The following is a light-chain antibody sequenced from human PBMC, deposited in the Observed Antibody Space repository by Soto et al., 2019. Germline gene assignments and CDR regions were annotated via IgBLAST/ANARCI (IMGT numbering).Light chain of an antibody. CDR2: AAS. Sequence: DIQLTQSPSSLSASVGDRVTITCRASQSISSYLNWYQQKPGKAPTLLIHAASTLQSGVPSRFSGSGSGTDFTLTISSLQPEDFATYYCQQSYSTLYTFGQGTKVEVK. V-gene: IGKV1-39*01. CDR3: QQSYSTLYT. CDR1: QSISSY. J-gene: IGKJ2*01.